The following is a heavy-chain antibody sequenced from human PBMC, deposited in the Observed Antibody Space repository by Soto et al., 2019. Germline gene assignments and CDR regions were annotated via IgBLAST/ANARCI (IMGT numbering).Heavy chain of an antibody. J-gene: IGHJ4*02. Sequence: LSLTCAVYGGSSSGWYWTWIRQSPVKGLEWIGEISSGSTNYNPSLKSRVTISADMSKNQFSLKLTSVTAADTAIYYCARGPYSRGVGATNPLNWGQGTQVTVSS. CDR3: ARGPYSRGVGATNPLN. V-gene: IGHV4-34*01. CDR1: GGSSSGWY. D-gene: IGHD1-26*01. CDR2: ISSGST.